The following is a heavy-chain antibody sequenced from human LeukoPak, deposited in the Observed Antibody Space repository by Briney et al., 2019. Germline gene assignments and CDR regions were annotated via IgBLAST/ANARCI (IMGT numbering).Heavy chain of an antibody. V-gene: IGHV3-15*01. CDR2: IKSKTDGGTT. J-gene: IGHJ4*02. D-gene: IGHD5-12*01. CDR3: TTDQGDMGATRYWDY. CDR1: GFTFSNAW. Sequence: GGSLRLSCAASGFTFSNAWMSWVRQAPGKGLEWVGRIKSKTDGGTTDYAAPVKGRFTISRDDSKNTLYLQMNSLKTEDTAVYYCTTDQGDMGATRYWDYWGQGTLVTVSS.